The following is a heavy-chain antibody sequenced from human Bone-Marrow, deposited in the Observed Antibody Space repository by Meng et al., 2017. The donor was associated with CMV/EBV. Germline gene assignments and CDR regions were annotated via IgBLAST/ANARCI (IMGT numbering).Heavy chain of an antibody. CDR3: ARDLGITIFGVVIIPVPHYYYGMDA. V-gene: IGHV3-30*04. D-gene: IGHD3-3*01. CDR1: GFTFSSYA. CDR2: ISYDGSNK. Sequence: GESLKISCAASGFTFSSYAMHWVRQAPGKGLEWVAVISYDGSNKYYADSVKGRFTISRDNSKNTLYLQMNSLRAEDTAVYYCARDLGITIFGVVIIPVPHYYYGMDAWGQGTTVTVSS. J-gene: IGHJ6*02.